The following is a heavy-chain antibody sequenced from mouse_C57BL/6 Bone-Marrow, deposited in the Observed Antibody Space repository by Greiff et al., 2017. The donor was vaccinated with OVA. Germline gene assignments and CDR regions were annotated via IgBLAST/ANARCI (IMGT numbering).Heavy chain of an antibody. J-gene: IGHJ2*01. Sequence: EVMLVESGEGLVKPGGSLKLSCAASGFTFSSYAMSWVRQTPEKRLEWVAYISSGGDYIYYADTVKGRFTISRDNARNTLYLQMSSLKSEDTAMYYCTRDRGGNSYFDDWGQGTTLTVSS. CDR2: ISSGGDYI. CDR1: GFTFSSYA. V-gene: IGHV5-9-1*02. D-gene: IGHD2-1*01. CDR3: TRDRGGNSYFDD.